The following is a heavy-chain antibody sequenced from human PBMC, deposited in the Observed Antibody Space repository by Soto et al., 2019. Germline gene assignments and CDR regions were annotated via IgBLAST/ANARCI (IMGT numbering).Heavy chain of an antibody. J-gene: IGHJ4*02. D-gene: IGHD3-9*01. V-gene: IGHV2-5*02. CDR3: ARAGRTGYYNIFEH. Sequence: QITLRESGPTLVKPTQTLTLTCTFSGFSLTTSGVGVGWIRQPPGKALEWLALIYWDDDKRYSPFLKNRLAITKDPSQNQVVLTMTNMDPVDTATYYCARAGRTGYYNIFEHWGQGTLVTVSS. CDR1: GFSLTTSGVG. CDR2: IYWDDDK.